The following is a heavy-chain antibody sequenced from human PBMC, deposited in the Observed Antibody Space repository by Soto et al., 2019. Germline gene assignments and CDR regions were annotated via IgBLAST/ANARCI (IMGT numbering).Heavy chain of an antibody. J-gene: IGHJ5*01. CDR1: GFSLTTRGVG. D-gene: IGHD3-16*01. CDR3: ARRRGAFDS. CDR2: IYWNDDK. V-gene: IGHV2-5*01. Sequence: QITLEESGPTLVKPTQTLTLTCTFSGFSLTTRGVGVGWLRQPPGKALERLALIYWNDDKVYSPSLNRRLSIAKDTPKNQVGLTMTNTGPEDTATCYCARRRGAFDSWGQGALVTASS.